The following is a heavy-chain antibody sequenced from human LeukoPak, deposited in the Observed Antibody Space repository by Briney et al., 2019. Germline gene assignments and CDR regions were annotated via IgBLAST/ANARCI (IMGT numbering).Heavy chain of an antibody. D-gene: IGHD3-10*01. Sequence: SETLSLTCTVSGGSISGQYWSWIRQPPGKGLEWIGEIYYSGGTKYNPSLERRVTISLDTSKNQFSLRLTSMTTADTAVYYCARRAPLLWFGESPWGQGTLVTVSS. CDR3: ARRAPLLWFGESP. V-gene: IGHV4-59*11. CDR1: GGSISGQY. CDR2: IYYSGGT. J-gene: IGHJ4*02.